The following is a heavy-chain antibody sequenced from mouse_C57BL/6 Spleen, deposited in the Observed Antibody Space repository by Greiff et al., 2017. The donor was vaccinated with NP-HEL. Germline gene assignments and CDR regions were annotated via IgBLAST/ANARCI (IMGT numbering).Heavy chain of an antibody. CDR2: INPSSGYT. V-gene: IGHV1-4*01. J-gene: IGHJ2*01. Sequence: QVQLQQSGAELVRPGASVKMSCKASGYTFTSYTMHWVKQRPGQGLEWIGYINPSSGYTKYNQKFKDKATLTADKSSSTAYMQLRSLTSEDSADDDCAREDYWGQGTTLTVSS. CDR1: GYTFTSYT. CDR3: AREDY.